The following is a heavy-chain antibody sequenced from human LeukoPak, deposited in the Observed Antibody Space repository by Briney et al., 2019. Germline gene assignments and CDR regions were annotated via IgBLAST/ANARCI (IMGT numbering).Heavy chain of an antibody. Sequence: PGGSLRLSCSASGFTFSTYPMHWVCQAPGRGLEYVSSISSDGDSTYYADSVKGRFTISRDNSKNTLYLQTSSLRAEDTAVYYCVKRTTDYYYYDYWGRGTLVTVSS. CDR2: ISSDGDST. CDR3: VKRTTDYYYYDY. V-gene: IGHV3-64D*06. J-gene: IGHJ4*02. CDR1: GFTFSTYP. D-gene: IGHD3-9*01.